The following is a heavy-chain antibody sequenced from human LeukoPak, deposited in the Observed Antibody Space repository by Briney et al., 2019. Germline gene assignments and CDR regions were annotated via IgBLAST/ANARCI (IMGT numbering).Heavy chain of an antibody. CDR3: ARCYTYGTTWFGGLDV. J-gene: IGHJ6*02. CDR2: TGVSGS. CDR1: GFTFSSSA. D-gene: IGHD3-10*01. V-gene: IGHV3-23*01. Sequence: GGSLRLSCAASGFTFSSSAMTWVRQVLGKGLEWVSTTGVSGSYYADSVKGRFTISRNNSKNTLYLQMNSLRAEDTAVYYCARCYTYGTTWFGGLDVWGQGTTVTVSS.